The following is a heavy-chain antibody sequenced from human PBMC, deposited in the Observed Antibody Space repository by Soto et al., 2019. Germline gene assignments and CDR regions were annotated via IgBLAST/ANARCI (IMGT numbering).Heavy chain of an antibody. D-gene: IGHD2-15*01. CDR3: ARGAGSPTYYYVMDV. J-gene: IGHJ6*02. CDR2: IFYSGST. CDR1: GASISSSSYY. V-gene: IGHV4-39*01. Sequence: TSETLSLTCTVSGASISSSSYYWGWIRQPPGKGLEWIGSIFYSGSTYYNPSLKSRVTISVDTSKNQFSLNLSSVTAADTAEYYCARGAGSPTYYYVMDVSAQGTTVPV.